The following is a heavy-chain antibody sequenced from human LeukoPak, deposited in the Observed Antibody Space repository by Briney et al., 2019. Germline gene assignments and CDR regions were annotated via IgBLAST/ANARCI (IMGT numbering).Heavy chain of an antibody. CDR3: AREGQQWLEIDY. CDR2: IYPGASDT. J-gene: IGHJ4*02. V-gene: IGHV5-51*01. CDR1: GYSFSNYW. D-gene: IGHD6-19*01. Sequence: KPGESLKISCKGSGYSFSNYWICWVRQIPGKGLEWVGIIYPGASDTRYGPSLHGQFTISADKSISTAYLQLSILKASDTAMYYCAREGQQWLEIDYWGQGTLVTVSS.